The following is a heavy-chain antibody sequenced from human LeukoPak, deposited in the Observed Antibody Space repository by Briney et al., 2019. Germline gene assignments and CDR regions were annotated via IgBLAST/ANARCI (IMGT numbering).Heavy chain of an antibody. CDR3: ASEGARSGSYHYFDY. J-gene: IGHJ4*02. CDR2: ISGSGGST. V-gene: IGHV3-23*01. CDR1: GFTFSSYG. Sequence: AGGSLRLSCAASGFTFSSYGMSWVRQAPGKGLEWVSAISGSGGSTYYADSVKGRFTISRDNAKNSLYLQMNSLRAEDTAVYYCASEGARSGSYHYFDYWGQGTLVTVSS. D-gene: IGHD1-26*01.